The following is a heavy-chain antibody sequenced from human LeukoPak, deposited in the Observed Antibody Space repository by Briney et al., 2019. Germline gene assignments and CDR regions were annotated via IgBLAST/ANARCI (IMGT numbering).Heavy chain of an antibody. CDR2: ISPSSSYI. J-gene: IGHJ4*02. Sequence: GGSLRLSCAASGFTFNSYTVNWVRQAPGKGLEWVSSISPSSSYIYYADSVKGRFTISRDNAKNSLYLQMNSLRAEDTAVYYCARDGSSMGTNFDYWGQGTLVTVSS. D-gene: IGHD1-7*01. CDR3: ARDGSSMGTNFDY. V-gene: IGHV3-21*01. CDR1: GFTFNSYT.